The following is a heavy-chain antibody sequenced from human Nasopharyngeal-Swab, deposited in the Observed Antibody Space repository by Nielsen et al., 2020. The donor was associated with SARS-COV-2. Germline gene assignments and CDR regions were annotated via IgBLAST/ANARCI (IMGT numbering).Heavy chain of an antibody. J-gene: IGHJ2*01. V-gene: IGHV4-59*01. CDR1: GGSISSYY. D-gene: IGHD3-10*01. CDR3: ARFRGLLWFGELPYNWYFDL. CDR2: IYYSVST. Sequence: GSLRLSCTVSGGSISSYYWSWIRQPPGKGREWIGYIYYSVSTNYNPSLKSRVTTSVDTSKNQCSLKLSSVTAADTAVYYCARFRGLLWFGELPYNWYFDLWGRGTLVTVSS.